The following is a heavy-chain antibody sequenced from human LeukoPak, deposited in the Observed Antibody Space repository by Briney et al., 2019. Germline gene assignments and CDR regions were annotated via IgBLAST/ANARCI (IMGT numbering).Heavy chain of an antibody. D-gene: IGHD5-18*01. J-gene: IGHJ3*02. CDR3: AREPYSSLAFDI. CDR2: INSDGAGS. Sequence: GGSLRLSCAASGFTFSSYWMNWVRQAPGKGLLWVSRINSDGAGSTYADSVKGRFTISRDNAENTLYLQINSLRDEDTAVYFCAREPYSSLAFDIWGQGTMVTVSS. V-gene: IGHV3-74*01. CDR1: GFTFSSYW.